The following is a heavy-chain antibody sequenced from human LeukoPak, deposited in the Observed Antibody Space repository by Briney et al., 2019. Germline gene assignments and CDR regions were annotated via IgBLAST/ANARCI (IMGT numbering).Heavy chain of an antibody. Sequence: PSETLSLTCVVNNGSFTENFWSWIRQPPGKGLDWIGEVYHSGTTNYNPSLKSRLSISADMSKKQFSLKLNSVTAADTAVYYCAREKFLGRLTRVLDTWGQGTLVTVSS. CDR2: VYHSGTT. D-gene: IGHD3-3*01. V-gene: IGHV4-34*01. CDR3: AREKFLGRLTRVLDT. J-gene: IGHJ5*02. CDR1: NGSFTENF.